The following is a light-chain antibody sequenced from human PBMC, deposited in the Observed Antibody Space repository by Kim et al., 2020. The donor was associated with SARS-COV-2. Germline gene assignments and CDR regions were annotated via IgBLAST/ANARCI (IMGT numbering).Light chain of an antibody. CDR3: QQYGSSPLYT. J-gene: IGKJ2*01. Sequence: EIVLTQSPRTLSLSPGERATLSCRASQSVSSSYLAWYQQKPGQAPRLLIYGASSRATGIPDRFSGSGSGTDFTLTISRLEPEDFAVYYCQQYGSSPLYTFGQGTKLEI. CDR2: GAS. CDR1: QSVSSSY. V-gene: IGKV3-20*01.